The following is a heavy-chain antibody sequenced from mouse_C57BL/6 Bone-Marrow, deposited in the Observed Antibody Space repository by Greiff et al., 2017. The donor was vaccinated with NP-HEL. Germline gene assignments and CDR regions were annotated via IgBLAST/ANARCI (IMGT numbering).Heavy chain of an antibody. CDR2: IDPENGDT. CDR1: GFNIKDDY. Sequence: VQLQQSGAELVRPGASVKLSCTASGFNIKDDYMHWLKQRPEQGLEWIGWIDPENGDTEYASKFQGKATITADTSSNTAYLQLSSLTSEDTAVYYCTTGAMDYWGQGTSVTVSS. CDR3: TTGAMDY. J-gene: IGHJ4*01. V-gene: IGHV14-4*01.